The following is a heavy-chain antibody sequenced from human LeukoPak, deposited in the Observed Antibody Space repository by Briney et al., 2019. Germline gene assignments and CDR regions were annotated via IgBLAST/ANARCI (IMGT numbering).Heavy chain of an antibody. J-gene: IGHJ5*02. CDR2: IHYTGST. D-gene: IGHD4-17*01. CDR3: ARSRKYGAVTTYSWFDP. Sequence: PSETLSLTCTVSGGSVSSGTYYWAWIRQPPGKGLEYIGIIHYTGSTFYHPSLRGRVTISVDTSKNQFSLNLSSVTAADTAVYYCARSRKYGAVTTYSWFDPWGQGTLVIVSS. V-gene: IGHV4-39*01. CDR1: GGSVSSGTYY.